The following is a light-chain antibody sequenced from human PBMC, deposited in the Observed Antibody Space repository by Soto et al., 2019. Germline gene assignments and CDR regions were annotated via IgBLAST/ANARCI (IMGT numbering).Light chain of an antibody. V-gene: IGKV3-20*01. Sequence: EIALTQSPGTLSLSPGERATLTCTASQSVTSSCLAWYQRKPGQAPRLLIHTTSIRATDIPDRFSGSGSGTDFTLTISRLEPEDFAVYYCQQCGGSPLFSFGPGTKVDIK. CDR3: QQCGGSPLFS. CDR1: QSVTSSC. CDR2: TTS. J-gene: IGKJ3*01.